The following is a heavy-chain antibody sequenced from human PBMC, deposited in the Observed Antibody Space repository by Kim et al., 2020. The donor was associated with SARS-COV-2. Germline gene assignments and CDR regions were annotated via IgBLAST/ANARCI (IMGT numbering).Heavy chain of an antibody. CDR2: ISSSGSYT. Sequence: GGSLRLSCAASGFTFSDYYMTWIRQAPGKGLEWVSDISSSGSYTNYADSVKGRFIISRDNAKNSLYLQMSSLRAEDTALYYCARVPFGDLSAYYFDLWGQGTLVTVSS. CDR1: GFTFSDYY. V-gene: IGHV3-11*05. CDR3: ARVPFGDLSAYYFDL. J-gene: IGHJ4*02. D-gene: IGHD3-10*01.